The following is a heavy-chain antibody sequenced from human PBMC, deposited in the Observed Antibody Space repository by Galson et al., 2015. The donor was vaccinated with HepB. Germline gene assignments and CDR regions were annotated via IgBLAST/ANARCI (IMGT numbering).Heavy chain of an antibody. D-gene: IGHD6-13*01. V-gene: IGHV3-30*03. J-gene: IGHJ4*02. Sequence: SLRLSCAASGFIFSNCAMHWVRQAPGKGLEWLTAISFDGSNIHLADSVKGRFTISRDDSKNTVYLQMDSLRAEDTAVYYCARDRSRSWTFDYWGQGTLVTVSS. CDR2: ISFDGSNI. CDR3: ARDRSRSWTFDY. CDR1: GFIFSNCA.